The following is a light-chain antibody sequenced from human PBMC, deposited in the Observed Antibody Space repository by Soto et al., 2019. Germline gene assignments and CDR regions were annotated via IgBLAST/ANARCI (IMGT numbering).Light chain of an antibody. V-gene: IGLV1-47*01. CDR2: RND. CDR1: YSNIGRSY. J-gene: IGLJ1*01. Sequence: QSVLTQPPSASGTPGQRVTSSCSGSYSNIGRSYVYWYQQVPGTAPKLLIFRNDQRPSGVPDRFSGSKSGTSASLAISGLRSEDEADYYCATWDDSLSGFYVFGTGTKVTVL. CDR3: ATWDDSLSGFYV.